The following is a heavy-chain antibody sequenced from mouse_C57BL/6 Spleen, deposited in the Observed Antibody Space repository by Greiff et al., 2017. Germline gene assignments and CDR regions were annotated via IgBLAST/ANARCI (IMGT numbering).Heavy chain of an antibody. CDR1: GYTFTSYW. Sequence: VQLQQSGAELVKPGASVKLSCKASGYTFTSYWMHWVKQRPGRGLEWIGRIDPNSGGTKYNEKFKSKATLTVDKPSSTAYMQLSSLTSEDSAVYYCARRGTTVVATNYAMDYWGQGTSVTVSS. CDR3: ARRGTTVVATNYAMDY. D-gene: IGHD1-1*01. J-gene: IGHJ4*01. V-gene: IGHV1-72*01. CDR2: IDPNSGGT.